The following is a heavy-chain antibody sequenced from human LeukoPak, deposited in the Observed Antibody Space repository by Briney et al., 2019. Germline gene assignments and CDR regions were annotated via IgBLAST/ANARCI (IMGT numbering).Heavy chain of an antibody. CDR1: GFTFSSYA. CDR2: ISGSGGST. J-gene: IGHJ6*03. V-gene: IGHV3-23*01. CDR3: ARGGDTYCSSTSCYRGYYYYYMDV. D-gene: IGHD2-2*01. Sequence: GGSLRLSCAASGFTFSSYAMSWVRQAPGKGLEWVSAISGSGGSTYYADSVKGRFTISRDNSKNSLYLQMNSLRAEDTALYYCARGGDTYCSSTSCYRGYYYYYMDVWGKGTTVTVSS.